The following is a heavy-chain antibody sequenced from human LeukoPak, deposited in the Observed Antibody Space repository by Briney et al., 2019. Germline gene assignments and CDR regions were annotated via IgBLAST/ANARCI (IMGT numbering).Heavy chain of an antibody. Sequence: PGGSLRLSCAASGFTVTNNYMNWVRQAPGKGLEWVSVIYSGGSTFYADSVKGRFTISRDNSKNTLYLQMNSLRAEDTAVYYCAKEGEAAAGTEGDYWGQGTLVTVSS. V-gene: IGHV3-66*01. CDR1: GFTVTNNY. CDR3: AKEGEAAAGTEGDY. J-gene: IGHJ4*02. D-gene: IGHD6-13*01. CDR2: IYSGGST.